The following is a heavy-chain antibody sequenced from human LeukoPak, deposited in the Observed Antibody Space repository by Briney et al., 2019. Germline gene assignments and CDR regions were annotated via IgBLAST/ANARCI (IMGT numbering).Heavy chain of an antibody. CDR2: IRSKAHGGTT. D-gene: IGHD3-9*01. Sequence: PGRSLRLSCAASGFTFGDYAMSWVRQAPGEGLEWVCFIRSKAHGGTTEYAASVKGKFTISRDDSKSIAYLQMNSLKTEDTAVYYCTRLRRGTFDWHYYYYGMDVWGQGTTVTVSS. CDR1: GFTFGDYA. V-gene: IGHV3-49*04. J-gene: IGHJ6*02. CDR3: TRLRRGTFDWHYYYYGMDV.